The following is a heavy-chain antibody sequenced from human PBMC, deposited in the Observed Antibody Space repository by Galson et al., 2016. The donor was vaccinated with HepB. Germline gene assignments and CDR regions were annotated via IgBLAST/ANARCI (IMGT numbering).Heavy chain of an antibody. CDR2: IYPGDSDT. V-gene: IGHV5-51*01. Sequence: QSGAEVKKPGESLKISSKGSGSSFSRYWIAWVRQMPGKGLEWMGIIYPGDSDTRYSPSFQGPVTISADQSITTADLQWSSLKASDTDMYYCARPGRYYDSSGYYTSDAFDSWGQGTMVTVSS. D-gene: IGHD3-22*01. CDR3: ARPGRYYDSSGYYTSDAFDS. CDR1: GSSFSRYW. J-gene: IGHJ3*02.